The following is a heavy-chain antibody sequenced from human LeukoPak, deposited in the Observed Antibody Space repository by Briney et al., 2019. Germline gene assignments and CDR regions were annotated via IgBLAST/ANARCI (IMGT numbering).Heavy chain of an antibody. D-gene: IGHD1-14*01. CDR1: GGSISSSSYY. Sequence: QLQLQESGPGLVKPSETLSLTCTVSGGSISSSSYYWGWIRQPPGQGLEWIGSISYSGSTYYNPSLKSRVTISVDTSKNQFSLKLSSVTAADTAVYYCARHQSITTPTNYWGQGILVTVSS. V-gene: IGHV4-39*01. J-gene: IGHJ4*02. CDR3: ARHQSITTPTNY. CDR2: ISYSGST.